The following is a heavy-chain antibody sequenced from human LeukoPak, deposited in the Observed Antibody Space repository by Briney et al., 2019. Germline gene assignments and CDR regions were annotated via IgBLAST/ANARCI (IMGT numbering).Heavy chain of an antibody. CDR2: IYYSGST. CDR1: GGSISSSRDY. Sequence: SETLSLTRTVSGGSISSSRDYWAWIRQPPGKGLEWIANIYYSGSTYYSPSLKSRVTISVDTSKNQFSLKLSSVTAADTAVYYCARGRTRILTGYTPYFDYWGQGTLVTVSS. CDR3: ARGRTRILTGYTPYFDY. J-gene: IGHJ4*02. V-gene: IGHV4-39*07. D-gene: IGHD3-9*01.